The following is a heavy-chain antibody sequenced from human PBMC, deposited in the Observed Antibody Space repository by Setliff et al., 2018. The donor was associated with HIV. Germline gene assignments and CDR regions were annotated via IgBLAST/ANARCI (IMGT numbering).Heavy chain of an antibody. D-gene: IGHD1-26*01. CDR3: AREGTYSGTYWVRRVASFDI. V-gene: IGHV4-34*01. CDR1: GGSFSDYY. J-gene: IGHJ3*02. CDR2: INHSGST. Sequence: SETLSLTCAVYGGSFSDYYWSWIRQPPGKGLEWIGEINHSGSTNYNPSLKSRVTISADTPKNQFSLKLSSVTAADTAVYYCAREGTYSGTYWVRRVASFDIWGQGTMVTGSS.